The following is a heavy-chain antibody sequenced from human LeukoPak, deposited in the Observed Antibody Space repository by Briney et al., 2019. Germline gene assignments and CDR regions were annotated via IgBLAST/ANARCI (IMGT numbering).Heavy chain of an antibody. V-gene: IGHV4-59*01. CDR3: ARGSDYYGSGSYSLLLHGYYYYMDV. Sequence: NPSETLSLTCTVSGGSISSYYWSWIRQPPGKGLEWIGYIYYSGSTNYNPSLKSRVTISVDTSKNQFSLKLSSVTAADTAVYYCARGSDYYGSGSYSLLLHGYYYYMDVWGKGTTVTISS. CDR2: IYYSGST. J-gene: IGHJ6*03. D-gene: IGHD3-10*01. CDR1: GGSISSYY.